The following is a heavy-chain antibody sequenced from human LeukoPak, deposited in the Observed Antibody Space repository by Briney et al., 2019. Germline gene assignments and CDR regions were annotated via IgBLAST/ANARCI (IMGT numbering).Heavy chain of an antibody. V-gene: IGHV1-8*01. CDR2: MNPNSGNT. CDR1: GYTFTSYD. J-gene: IGHJ4*02. D-gene: IGHD3-16*01. Sequence: GASVKVSCKASGYTFTSYDINWVRQATGQGLEWMGWMNPNSGNTGYAQKFQGRVTMTRNTSISTAYLELRSLRSADTAVYSCARGGGRFGKPCWGQGTLVTVSS. CDR3: ARGGGRFGKPC.